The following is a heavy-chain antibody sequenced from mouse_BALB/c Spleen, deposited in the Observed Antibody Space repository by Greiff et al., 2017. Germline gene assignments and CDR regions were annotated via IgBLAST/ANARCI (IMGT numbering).Heavy chain of an antibody. CDR1: GFTFNTYA. D-gene: IGHD4-1*01. CDR3: VRHDWDHYAMDY. V-gene: IGHV10-1*02. CDR2: IRSKSNNYAT. J-gene: IGHJ4*01. Sequence: EVQRVESGGGLVQPKGSLKLSCAASGFTFNTYAMNWVRQAPGKGLEWVARIRSKSNNYATYYADSVKDRFTISRDDSQSMLYLQMNNLKTEDTAMYYCVRHDWDHYAMDYWGQGTSVTVSS.